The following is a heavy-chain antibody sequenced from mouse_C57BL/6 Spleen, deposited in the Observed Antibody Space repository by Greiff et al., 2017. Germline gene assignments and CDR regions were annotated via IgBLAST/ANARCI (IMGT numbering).Heavy chain of an antibody. Sequence: VQLQQSGPGLVKPSQSLSLTCSVTGYSITSGYYWNWIRQFPGNKLEWLGYLSYDGSNNYNPSLKNRISTTRDTSKNQFFLKLNSVTTEDTATYYCARVTTVVAFDYWGQGTTLTVSS. V-gene: IGHV3-6*01. J-gene: IGHJ2*01. CDR3: ARVTTVVAFDY. D-gene: IGHD1-1*01. CDR1: GYSITSGYY. CDR2: LSYDGSN.